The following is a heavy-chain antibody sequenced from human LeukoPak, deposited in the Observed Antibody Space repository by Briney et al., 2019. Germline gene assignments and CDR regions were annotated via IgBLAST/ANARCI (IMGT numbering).Heavy chain of an antibody. D-gene: IGHD6-6*01. CDR2: IYHSGST. J-gene: IGHJ3*02. Sequence: SETLSLTCTVSGGSISSGGYYWSWIRQPPGKGLEWIGYIYHSGSTYYNPSLKSRVTISVDRSKNQFSLKLSSVTAADTAVYYCAKSPVPRGAFDIWGQGTMVTVSS. V-gene: IGHV4-30-2*01. CDR3: AKSPVPRGAFDI. CDR1: GGSISSGGYY.